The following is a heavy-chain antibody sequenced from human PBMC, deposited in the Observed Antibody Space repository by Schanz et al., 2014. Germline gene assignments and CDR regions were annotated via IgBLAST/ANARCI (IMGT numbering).Heavy chain of an antibody. J-gene: IGHJ4*02. D-gene: IGHD5-12*01. Sequence: VQLEQSGAEVKKPGSSVKVSCKASGGTFSSFGINWVRQAPGQGLEWMGRIIPSLGLAKYEQKFRDKVTITADTSTTTAYMELSGLRSEDTAVYYCARAFGGYDPAGALDYWGQGTLVTVSS. V-gene: IGHV1-69*04. CDR2: IIPSLGLA. CDR1: GGTFSSFG. CDR3: ARAFGGYDPAGALDY.